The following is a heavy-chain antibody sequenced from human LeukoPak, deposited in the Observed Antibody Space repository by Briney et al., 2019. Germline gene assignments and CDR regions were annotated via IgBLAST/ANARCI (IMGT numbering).Heavy chain of an antibody. CDR2: INPNSGGT. CDR1: GYTFTGYY. CDR3: ARDWPSRITMVRGNWFDP. V-gene: IGHV1-2*02. Sequence: GASVKVSCKASGYTFTGYYMHWVRQAPGQGLEWMGWINPNSGGTNYAQKFQGRVTITRDTSASTAYMELSSLRSEDTAVYYCARDWPSRITMVRGNWFDPWGQGTLVTVSS. J-gene: IGHJ5*02. D-gene: IGHD3-10*01.